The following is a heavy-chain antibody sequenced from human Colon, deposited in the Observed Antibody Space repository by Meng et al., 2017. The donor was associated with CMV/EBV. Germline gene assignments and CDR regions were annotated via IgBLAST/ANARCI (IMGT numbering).Heavy chain of an antibody. CDR1: GFTFSSYW. J-gene: IGHJ4*02. Sequence: GESLKISCAASGFTFSSYWMHWVRQAPGTGLVWVSRINSDGSSTSYADSVKGRFTISRDNAKNTLYLQMNSLRAEDTAVYYCAREGGGTIAPRDLDYWGQGMLVTVSS. CDR3: AREGGGTIAPRDLDY. D-gene: IGHD6-6*01. CDR2: INSDGSST. V-gene: IGHV3-74*01.